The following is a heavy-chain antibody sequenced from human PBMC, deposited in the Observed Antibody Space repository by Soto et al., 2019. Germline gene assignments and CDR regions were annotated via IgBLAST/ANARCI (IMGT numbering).Heavy chain of an antibody. CDR3: TRHHYDFWSGYYRTNYYYYYMDV. Sequence: GGSLRLSCAASGFTFSGSARHRVRQASGKGLEWVGRIRSKANSYATAYAASVKGRFTISRDDSKNTAYLQMNSLKTEDTAVYYCTRHHYDFWSGYYRTNYYYYYMDVWGKGTTVTVSS. D-gene: IGHD3-3*01. V-gene: IGHV3-73*01. CDR2: IRSKANSYAT. J-gene: IGHJ6*03. CDR1: GFTFSGSA.